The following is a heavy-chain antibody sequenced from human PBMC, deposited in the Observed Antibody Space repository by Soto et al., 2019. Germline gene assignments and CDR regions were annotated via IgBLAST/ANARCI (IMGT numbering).Heavy chain of an antibody. CDR2: ISHSGLR. V-gene: IGHV4-59*01. CDR3: ATSNTTCPGCYS. D-gene: IGHD2-2*01. J-gene: IGHJ5*02. Sequence: QVQLQESGPGLVKPSETLSLTCIVSGVSISSGYCTWIRQSPGKGLEWIGYISHSGLRHYRASLQSLLTMSVETSNTQFPLNLTSVTAAATAIYYCATSNTTCPGCYSWGQGTLVPVSS. CDR1: GVSISSGY.